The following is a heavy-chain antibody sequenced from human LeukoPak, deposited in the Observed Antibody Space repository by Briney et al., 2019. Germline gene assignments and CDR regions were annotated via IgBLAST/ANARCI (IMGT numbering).Heavy chain of an antibody. V-gene: IGHV3-33*08. Sequence: GGSLRLSCAASGFTFSSYSMNWVRQAPGKGLEWVADIWYNGSNKYYAESVKGRFTISRDNSKNTLYLQMNSLRAEDTAVYYCSRGGYGDYNNWFDPWGQGTLVIVSS. D-gene: IGHD4-17*01. J-gene: IGHJ5*02. CDR3: SRGGYGDYNNWFDP. CDR1: GFTFSSYS. CDR2: IWYNGSNK.